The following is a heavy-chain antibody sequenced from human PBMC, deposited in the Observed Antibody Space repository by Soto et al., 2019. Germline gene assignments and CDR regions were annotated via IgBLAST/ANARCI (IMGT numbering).Heavy chain of an antibody. CDR2: IIPIFGTA. Sequence: SVKVSCKASGGTLSSYAISWVRQAPGQGLEWMGGIIPIFGTANYAQKFQGRVTITADESTSTAYMELSSLRSEDTAVYYCARDYYDSSGYYGRAYYYGMDVWGQGTTVTVSS. J-gene: IGHJ6*02. CDR1: GGTLSSYA. V-gene: IGHV1-69*13. D-gene: IGHD3-22*01. CDR3: ARDYYDSSGYYGRAYYYGMDV.